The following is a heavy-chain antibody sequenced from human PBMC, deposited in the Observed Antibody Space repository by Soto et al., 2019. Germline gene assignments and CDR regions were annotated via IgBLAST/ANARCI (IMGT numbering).Heavy chain of an antibody. J-gene: IGHJ5*02. V-gene: IGHV3-23*01. D-gene: IGHD3-3*01. Sequence: PVGSLRLSCAASGFTFSSYAMSWVRQAPGKGLEWVSAISGSGGSTYYADSVKGRFTISRDNSKNTLYLQMNSLRAEDTAVYYCAKDQLTIFGVPENWFDPWGQGTLVTVSS. CDR3: AKDQLTIFGVPENWFDP. CDR2: ISGSGGST. CDR1: GFTFSSYA.